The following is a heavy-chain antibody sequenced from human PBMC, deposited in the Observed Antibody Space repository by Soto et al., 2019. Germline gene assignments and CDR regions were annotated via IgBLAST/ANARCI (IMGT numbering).Heavy chain of an antibody. CDR1: GFTFSSYA. J-gene: IGHJ6*02. Sequence: GGSLRLSCAASGFTFSSYAMHWVRQAPGKGLEWVAVISYDGSNKYYADSVKGRFTISRDNSKNTLYLQMNSLRAEDTAVYYCARDDLKYFFGHYYASGYPAMDVWGQGTTVTVSS. D-gene: IGHD3-10*01. V-gene: IGHV3-30-3*01. CDR2: ISYDGSNK. CDR3: ARDDLKYFFGHYYASGYPAMDV.